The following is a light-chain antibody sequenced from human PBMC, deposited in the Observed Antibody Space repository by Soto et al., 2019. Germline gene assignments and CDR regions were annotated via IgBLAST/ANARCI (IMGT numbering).Light chain of an antibody. J-gene: IGKJ4*01. CDR1: QGVSYW. CDR3: QQYNSYPLT. CDR2: AAS. V-gene: IGKV1D-16*01. Sequence: DIQMTQSPSSLSASVGDRVTITCRASQGVSYWLAWYQQKPGKAPKSLIYAASNLQSGVPLRFSGSGSGKDFTLTISSLQPEDFATYYCQQYNSYPLTFGGGTKVDI.